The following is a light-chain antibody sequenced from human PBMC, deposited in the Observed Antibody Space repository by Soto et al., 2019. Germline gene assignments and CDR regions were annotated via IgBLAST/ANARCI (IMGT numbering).Light chain of an antibody. J-gene: IGKJ4*01. Sequence: IQLTQSPSSLSASVGDRVTITCRASHDITSYLAWYQRKPGKAPKLLMYAASTLQTGVPSRFSGSGSGTDFILTIRSLQPEDFATYYCQQVLSYPLTFGGGTKVEIK. CDR1: HDITSY. CDR2: AAS. CDR3: QQVLSYPLT. V-gene: IGKV1-9*01.